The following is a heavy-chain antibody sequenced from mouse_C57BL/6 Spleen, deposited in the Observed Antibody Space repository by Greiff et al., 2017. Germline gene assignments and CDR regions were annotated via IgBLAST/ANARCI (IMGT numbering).Heavy chain of an antibody. V-gene: IGHV1-55*01. J-gene: IGHJ3*01. CDR1: GYTFTSYW. CDR2: IYPGSGST. D-gene: IGHD2-2*01. Sequence: QVHVKQPGAELVKPGASVKMSCKASGYTFTSYWITWVKQRPGQGLEWIGDIYPGSGSTNYNEKFKSKATLTVDTSSSTAYMQLSSLTSEDSAVYYCARWGYTWFAYWGQGTLVTVSA. CDR3: ARWGYTWFAY.